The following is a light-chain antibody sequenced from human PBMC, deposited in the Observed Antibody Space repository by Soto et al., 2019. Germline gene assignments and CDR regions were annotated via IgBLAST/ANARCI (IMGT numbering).Light chain of an antibody. J-gene: IGKJ2*01. CDR1: QSVSSN. CDR2: GAS. V-gene: IGKV3-15*01. CDR3: LQYNYWPPYT. Sequence: EIVMTQSPATLSVSPGERATLSCRASQSVSSNLAWYQQKPGQAPRLLIYGASTRATGIPARFSGSGSGTEFTLTISSLQSEDFAVYYCLQYNYWPPYTFGQGTKLEIK.